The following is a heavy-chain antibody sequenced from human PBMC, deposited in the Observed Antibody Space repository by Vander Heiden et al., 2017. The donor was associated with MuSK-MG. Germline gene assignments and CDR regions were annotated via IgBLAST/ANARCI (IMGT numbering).Heavy chain of an antibody. D-gene: IGHD2-21*01. V-gene: IGHV3-48*02. J-gene: IGHJ4*02. CDR2: ISYSGTTI. CDR3: ARDCGPGCYFDF. CDR1: GFPFGPYS. Sequence: EVHLVESGGRLVQPGGSLRLSCETSGFPFGPYSMNWVRQAPGKGLEWLSYISYSGTTIYYADSVRGRFTISRDNAKNSLYLQMNSLRDEDTAIYYCARDCGPGCYFDFWGQGTLVTVSS.